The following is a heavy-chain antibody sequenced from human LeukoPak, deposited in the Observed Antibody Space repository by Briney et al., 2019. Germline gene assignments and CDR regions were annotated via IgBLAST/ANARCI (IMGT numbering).Heavy chain of an antibody. V-gene: IGHV3-11*04. CDR2: ISSSGSTI. CDR3: ARVVRGVSHAIDY. D-gene: IGHD3-10*01. J-gene: IGHJ4*02. Sequence: GGSLRLSCAASGFIFSDYYMGWIRQAPGRGLEWVSYISSSGSTIYYADSVKGRFTISRDNAKNSLYLQMNSLRAEDTAVYYCARVVRGVSHAIDYWGQGTLVTVSS. CDR1: GFIFSDYY.